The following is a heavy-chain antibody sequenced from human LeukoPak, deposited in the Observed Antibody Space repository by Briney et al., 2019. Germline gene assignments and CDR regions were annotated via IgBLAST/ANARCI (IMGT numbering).Heavy chain of an antibody. CDR2: IYYSGST. CDR3: ARHDNWNHQTYWYFDL. CDR1: GGSISSYY. V-gene: IGHV4-59*08. Sequence: SETLSLTRTVSGGSISSYYWSWIRQPPGKGLEWIGYIYYSGSTNYNPSLKSRVTISVDTSKNQFSLKLTSVTAADTAVYYCARHDNWNHQTYWYFDLWGRGTLVTVSS. J-gene: IGHJ2*01. D-gene: IGHD1-14*01.